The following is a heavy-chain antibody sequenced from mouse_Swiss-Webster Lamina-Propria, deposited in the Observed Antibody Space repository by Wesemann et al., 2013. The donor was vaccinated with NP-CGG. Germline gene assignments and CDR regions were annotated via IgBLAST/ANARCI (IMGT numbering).Heavy chain of an antibody. J-gene: IGHJ3*01. D-gene: IGHD1-1*01. CDR2: IYPRSGNT. Sequence: VLQRTGQGLEWIGEIYPRSGNTYYNEKFKGKATLTADKSSSTAYMELRSLTSEDSAVYYCTRSRSITTVVEGFAYWGQGTLVTVSA. V-gene: IGHV1-81*01. CDR3: TRSRSITTVVEGFAY.